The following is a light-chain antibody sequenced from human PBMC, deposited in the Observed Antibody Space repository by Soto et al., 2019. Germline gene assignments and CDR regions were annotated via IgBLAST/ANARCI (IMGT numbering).Light chain of an antibody. CDR3: QQYYTSPIT. Sequence: DIQMTRSPSSLSASVGDRVTITWRASQVINDFLAWIQQTPGKAPRSLIFATSVLQSGVPSRFSGSRSGTYFPLTIYNLQPEDFATYYCQQYYTSPITFGQGTRLEIK. CDR2: ATS. J-gene: IGKJ5*01. CDR1: QVINDF. V-gene: IGKV1-16*01.